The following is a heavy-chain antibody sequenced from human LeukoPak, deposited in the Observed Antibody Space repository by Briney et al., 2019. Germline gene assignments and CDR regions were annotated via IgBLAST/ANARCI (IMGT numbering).Heavy chain of an antibody. CDR2: IKSKTDGGTT. CDR3: TTGHYYDSSGYYGDY. Sequence: SGGSLRLSCAASGFTFSNAWMSWVRQAPGKGLEWVGRIKSKTDGGTTDYAAPVKGRFTISRDDSKNTLYLQMNSLKTEDTAVYYCTTGHYYDSSGYYGDYWGQGTLVTVSS. D-gene: IGHD3-22*01. CDR1: GFTFSNAW. V-gene: IGHV3-15*01. J-gene: IGHJ4*02.